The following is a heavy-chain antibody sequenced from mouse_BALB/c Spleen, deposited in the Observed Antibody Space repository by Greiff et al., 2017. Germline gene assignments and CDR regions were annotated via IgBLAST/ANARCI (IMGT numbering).Heavy chain of an antibody. CDR2: IWGDGST. CDR1: GFSLTGYG. CDR3: AREDGYYRAWFAY. J-gene: IGHJ3*01. D-gene: IGHD2-3*01. Sequence: QVQLKESGPGLVAPSQSLSITCTVSGFSLTGYGVNWVRQPPGKGLEWLGMIWGDGSTDYNSALKSRLSISKDNSKSQVFLKMNSLQTDDTARYYCAREDGYYRAWFAYWGQGTLVTVSA. V-gene: IGHV2-6-7*01.